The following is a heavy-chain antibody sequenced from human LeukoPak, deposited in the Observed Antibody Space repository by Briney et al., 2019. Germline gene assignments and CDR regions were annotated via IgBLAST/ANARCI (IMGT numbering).Heavy chain of an antibody. Sequence: ASVKVSCKASGYTFTSYAMHWVRQAPGQRLEWMGWINAGNGNTKYSQKFQGRVTITRDTSASTAYMELNSLRAEDTAVYYCAREWEQLVAFHIWGQGTMVTVSS. CDR1: GYTFTSYA. CDR3: AREWEQLVAFHI. J-gene: IGHJ3*02. V-gene: IGHV1-3*01. CDR2: INAGNGNT. D-gene: IGHD1-26*01.